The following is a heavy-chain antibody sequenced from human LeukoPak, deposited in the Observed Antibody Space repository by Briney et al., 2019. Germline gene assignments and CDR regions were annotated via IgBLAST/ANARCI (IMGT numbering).Heavy chain of an antibody. J-gene: IGHJ3*02. CDR3: AREPILAAANTAFGI. Sequence: AGGSLRLSCAASGFTFSSYTMSWVRQAPGKGLEWVSAISGSGGSTYYADSVKGRFTISRDKSKNTLYLQMNSLRAEDTAIYYCAREPILAAANTAFGIWGQGKMVTVSS. CDR2: ISGSGGST. CDR1: GFTFSSYT. V-gene: IGHV3-23*01. D-gene: IGHD6-13*01.